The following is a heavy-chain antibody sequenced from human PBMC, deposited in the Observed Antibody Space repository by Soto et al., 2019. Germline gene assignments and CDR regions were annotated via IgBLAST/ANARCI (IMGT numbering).Heavy chain of an antibody. CDR2: IFSDNER. CDR1: GFSLTTGKMG. CDR3: ARMNVDSYQFYYAMDV. Sequence: QVTLKESGPALVKPTETLTLTCTVSGFSLTTGKMGVSWIRQPPGKALEWLAHIFSDNERSYSTSLQGRLTISKDTSGNQVVLSMTNVDPVDTATYYCARMNVDSYQFYYAMDVWGQGTTVTVSS. D-gene: IGHD4-17*01. J-gene: IGHJ6*02. V-gene: IGHV2-26*01.